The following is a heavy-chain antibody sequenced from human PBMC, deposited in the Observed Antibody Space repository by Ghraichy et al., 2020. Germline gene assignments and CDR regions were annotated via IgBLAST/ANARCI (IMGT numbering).Heavy chain of an antibody. V-gene: IGHV3-11*01. CDR3: ARSHIYDSVGFWVYYGMDV. J-gene: IGHJ6*02. CDR1: GFNFNEYY. CDR2: ISTTGYTT. D-gene: IGHD3-3*01. Sequence: GGSLRLSCEASGFNFNEYYMSWIRQAPGKGLEWVSYISTTGYTTYYADSVKGRFIISRDNGENSQYLQMSSLRDEDTAVYYCARSHIYDSVGFWVYYGMDVLGQGTMVIVSS.